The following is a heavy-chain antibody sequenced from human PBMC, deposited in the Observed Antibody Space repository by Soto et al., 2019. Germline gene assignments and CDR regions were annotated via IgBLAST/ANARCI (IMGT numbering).Heavy chain of an antibody. CDR2: IKEDGSQK. CDR1: GFTFRTYW. CDR3: ARDCGYFTFDN. D-gene: IGHD5-12*01. J-gene: IGHJ4*02. Sequence: GGSLRLSCAASGFTFRTYWMTWVRQAPGKGLEWVGHIKEDGSQKNYVDSVEGRFTISRDNAKNSLYLQMDSLRVEDTAVYYCARDCGYFTFDNWGQGTVVTVSS. V-gene: IGHV3-7*04.